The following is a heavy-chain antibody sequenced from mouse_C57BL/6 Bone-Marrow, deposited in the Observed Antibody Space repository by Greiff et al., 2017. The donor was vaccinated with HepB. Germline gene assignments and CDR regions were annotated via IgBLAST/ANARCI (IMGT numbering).Heavy chain of an antibody. D-gene: IGHD2-4*01. CDR3: ARWDYDEGDYFDY. CDR1: GYTFTDYY. J-gene: IGHJ2*01. Sequence: VQLQQSGPVLVKPGASVKMSCKASGYTFTDYYMNWVKQSHGKSLEWIGVINPYNGGTSYNQKFKGKATLTVDKSSSTAYMELNSLTSEDSAVYYCARWDYDEGDYFDYWGQGTTLTVSS. V-gene: IGHV1-19*01. CDR2: INPYNGGT.